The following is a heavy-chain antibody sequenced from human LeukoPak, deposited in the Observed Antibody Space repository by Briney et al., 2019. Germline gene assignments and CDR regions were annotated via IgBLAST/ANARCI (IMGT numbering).Heavy chain of an antibody. CDR2: IFIGRTT. CDR3: AVLMLYAKNGFDY. Sequence: GGSLRLSCTASGFTVSNNHMTWVRQAPGKGLEWVSDIFIGRTTYYADSVKGRFTISRDDSKNTLYLQMNSLRAEDTALYYCAVLMLYAKNGFDYWGQGTLVTVSS. D-gene: IGHD2-8*01. J-gene: IGHJ4*02. CDR1: GFTVSNNH. V-gene: IGHV3-66*01.